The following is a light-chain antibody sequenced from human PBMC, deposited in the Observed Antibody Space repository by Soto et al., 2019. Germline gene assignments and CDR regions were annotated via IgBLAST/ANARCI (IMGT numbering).Light chain of an antibody. CDR1: SSNIGAGYD. Sequence: QSVLTQPPSVSGAPGQRVTISCTGSSSNIGAGYDVHWYQQLPGTAPKLLIYGNTNRPSGVPDRFSGSKSGASASLAITGLQVDDEADYYCQSYDSSLSGSGVFGGGTKLTVL. V-gene: IGLV1-40*01. CDR3: QSYDSSLSGSGV. J-gene: IGLJ3*02. CDR2: GNT.